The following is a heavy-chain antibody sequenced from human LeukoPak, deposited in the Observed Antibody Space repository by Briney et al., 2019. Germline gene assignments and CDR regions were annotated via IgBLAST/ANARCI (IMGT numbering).Heavy chain of an antibody. CDR3: ARLKSPWPRLRLGELSKRSGHFDY. CDR1: GYSISTGYY. J-gene: IGHJ4*02. CDR2: FYHGGST. Sequence: PSETLSLTCTVSGYSISTGYYWDWIRQPPGKGLEWIGTFYHGGSTNYNPSLKSRVTISVDTSKNQFSLKLSSVTAADTAVYYCARLKSPWPRLRLGELSKRSGHFDYWGQGTLVTVSS. D-gene: IGHD3-16*02. V-gene: IGHV4-38-2*02.